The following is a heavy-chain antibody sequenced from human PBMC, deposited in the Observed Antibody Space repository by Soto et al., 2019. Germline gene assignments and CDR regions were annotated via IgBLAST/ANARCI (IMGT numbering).Heavy chain of an antibody. CDR1: GFTVSSNY. CDR3: ARDKIRFLEWSLIGYGMDV. CDR2: ISSSSSYI. J-gene: IGHJ6*02. V-gene: IGHV3-21*01. D-gene: IGHD3-3*01. Sequence: GGSLRLSCAASGFTVSSNYMSWVRQAPGKGLEWVSSISSSSSYIYYADSVKGRFTISRDNAKNSLYLQMNSLRAEDTAVYYCARDKIRFLEWSLIGYGMDVWGQGTTVTVSS.